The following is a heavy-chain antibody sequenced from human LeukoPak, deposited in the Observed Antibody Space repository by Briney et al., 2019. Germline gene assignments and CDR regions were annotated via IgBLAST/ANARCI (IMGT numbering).Heavy chain of an antibody. CDR2: INAGNGNT. CDR1: GYTFTSYA. D-gene: IGHD3-10*01. V-gene: IGHV1-3*01. Sequence: ASVKVSCKASGYTFTSYAMHWVRQAPGQRLEWMGWINAGNGNTKYSQKFQGRVTITRDTSASTAYTELSSLRSEDTAVYYCARGAPPITMAEWGQGTLVTVSS. J-gene: IGHJ4*02. CDR3: ARGAPPITMAE.